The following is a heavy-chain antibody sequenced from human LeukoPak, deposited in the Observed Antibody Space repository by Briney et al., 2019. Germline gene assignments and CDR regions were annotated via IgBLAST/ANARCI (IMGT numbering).Heavy chain of an antibody. CDR1: GYSFIGYH. CDR3: SRASIAVAAVAGY. D-gene: IGHD6-19*01. J-gene: IGHJ1*01. V-gene: IGHV1-2*02. CDR2: IDPNSGGT. Sequence: ASVKVSCKASGYSFIGYHMHWVRQAPGPGLEWMGWIDPNSGGTNYAQKFQGRVTMTRDTSITTVYMELSRLRSDDTAVYYCSRASIAVAAVAGYWGQGTLVTVSS.